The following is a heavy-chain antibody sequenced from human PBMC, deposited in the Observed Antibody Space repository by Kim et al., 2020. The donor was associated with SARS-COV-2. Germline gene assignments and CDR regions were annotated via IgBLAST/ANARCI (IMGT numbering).Heavy chain of an antibody. J-gene: IGHJ4*02. V-gene: IGHV3-72*01. CDR3: ATVGTTTYVCDY. CDR1: GFTFSDHY. CDR2: CRYKANNYTT. D-gene: IGHD1-1*01. Sequence: GGSLRLSCAASGFTFSDHYMDWVRQPPGKGLEWVGRCRYKANNYTTEYAASVRGRFTISRDDSKNSLYLQMNSLKTEDTAVYYCATVGTTTYVCDYWGQGALVTVSS.